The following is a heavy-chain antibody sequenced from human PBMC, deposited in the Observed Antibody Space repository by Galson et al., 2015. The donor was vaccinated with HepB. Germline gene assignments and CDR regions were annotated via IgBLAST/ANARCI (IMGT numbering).Heavy chain of an antibody. V-gene: IGHV1-3*01. J-gene: IGHJ3*01. Sequence: SVKVSCKASGYSFTSFAIHWVRQAPGQGLEWMGWVNPGNGKTKYSQKFQGRISITRDTSATTAYMELTSLTSEDTAVYYCAKRANCGGECFAFDVWGQGTLVTVSS. D-gene: IGHD2-21*01. CDR2: VNPGNGKT. CDR1: GYSFTSFA. CDR3: AKRANCGGECFAFDV.